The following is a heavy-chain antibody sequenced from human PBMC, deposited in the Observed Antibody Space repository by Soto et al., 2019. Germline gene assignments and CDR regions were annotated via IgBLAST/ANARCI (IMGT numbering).Heavy chain of an antibody. CDR3: AKDRKGGSGDAFDI. J-gene: IGHJ3*02. CDR2: ISWNSGSI. CDR1: GFTFDDYA. D-gene: IGHD3-16*01. Sequence: GGSLRLSCAASGFTFDDYAMHWVRQAPGKGLEWVSGISWNSGSIGYADSVKGRFTISRDNAKNSLYLQMNSLRAEDTALYYCAKDRKGGSGDAFDIWGQGTMVTVSS. V-gene: IGHV3-9*01.